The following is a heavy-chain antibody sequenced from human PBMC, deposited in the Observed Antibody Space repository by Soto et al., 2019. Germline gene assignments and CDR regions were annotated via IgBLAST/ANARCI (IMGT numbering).Heavy chain of an antibody. D-gene: IGHD2-2*01. Sequence: GGSLRLSCAASGFTFSSYAMSWVRQAPGKGLEWVSAISGSGGSTYYADSVKGRFTISRDNSKNTLYLQMNSLRAEDTAVYYCAKSGIWCSSTSCYAGGGFYYYYYMDVWGKGTTVTVSS. J-gene: IGHJ6*03. CDR3: AKSGIWCSSTSCYAGGGFYYYYYMDV. CDR2: ISGSGGST. V-gene: IGHV3-23*01. CDR1: GFTFSSYA.